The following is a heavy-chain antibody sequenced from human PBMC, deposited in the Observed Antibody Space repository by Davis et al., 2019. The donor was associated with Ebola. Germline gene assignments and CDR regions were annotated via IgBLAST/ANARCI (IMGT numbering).Heavy chain of an antibody. Sequence: PGGSLRLSCAASGFIVSDKYMSWVRQAPGKGLEWASVLYTDGRTYHSDSVKGRFTISRDNSKNTVYLQMNDLRAENTAVYYCTRHVPGDFWFFDLWGRGTTVTVSS. D-gene: IGHD4-17*01. CDR2: LYTDGRT. CDR3: TRHVPGDFWFFDL. J-gene: IGHJ2*01. V-gene: IGHV3-53*01. CDR1: GFIVSDKY.